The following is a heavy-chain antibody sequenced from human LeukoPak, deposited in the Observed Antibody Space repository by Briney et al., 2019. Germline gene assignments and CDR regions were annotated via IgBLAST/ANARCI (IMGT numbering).Heavy chain of an antibody. CDR2: IYTSGST. CDR3: ARERVVGRTRGYFDY. J-gene: IGHJ4*02. CDR1: GGSISSYY. D-gene: IGHD1-26*01. V-gene: IGHV4-4*07. Sequence: PSETLSLTCTVSGGSISSYYWSWIRQPAGKGLEWIGRIYTSGSTNYNPSLKSRVTMSVDTSKNQFSLKLSSVTAADTAVYYCARERVVGRTRGYFDYWGQGTLVTVSS.